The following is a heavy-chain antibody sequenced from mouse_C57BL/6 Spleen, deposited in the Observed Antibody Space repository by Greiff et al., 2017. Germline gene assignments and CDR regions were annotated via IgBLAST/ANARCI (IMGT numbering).Heavy chain of an antibody. CDR1: GYTFTDYY. Sequence: EVQLQQSGPELVKPGASVKISCKASGYTFTDYYMNWVKQSHGKSLEWIGDINPNNGGTSYNQKFKGKATLTVDKSSSTAYMELRSLTSEDSAVYYCARGDSSGWFAYWGQGTLVTVSA. CDR2: INPNNGGT. D-gene: IGHD3-2*02. J-gene: IGHJ3*01. V-gene: IGHV1-26*01. CDR3: ARGDSSGWFAY.